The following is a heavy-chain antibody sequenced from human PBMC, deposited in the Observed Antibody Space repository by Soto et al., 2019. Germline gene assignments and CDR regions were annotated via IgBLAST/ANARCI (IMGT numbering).Heavy chain of an antibody. V-gene: IGHV3-30-3*01. Sequence: PGGSLRLSCAASGFTFSSYAMHGVRQAPGKGLEWVAVISYDGSNKYYADSVKGRFTISRDNSKNTLYLQMNSLRAEDTAVYYCARGTMIVVVTSPAQHWGKGTRVTV. D-gene: IGHD3-22*01. J-gene: IGHJ1*01. CDR2: ISYDGSNK. CDR3: ARGTMIVVVTSPAQH. CDR1: GFTFSSYA.